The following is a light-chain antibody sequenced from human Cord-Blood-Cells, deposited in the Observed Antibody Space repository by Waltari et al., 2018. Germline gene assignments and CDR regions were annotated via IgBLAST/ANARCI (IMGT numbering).Light chain of an antibody. J-gene: IGLJ2*01. CDR3: LLYYGGAVV. CDR1: TGAVTSGYY. V-gene: IGLV7-43*01. Sequence: QTVVTQEPSLTVSPGGTVTLTCASTTGAVTSGYYSNWFQQKPAQAPWALIYSTSNKHSCAPARFSDPLNGGKAALTLSGVQPEDEAEYDCLLYYGGAVVFGGGTKLTVL. CDR2: STS.